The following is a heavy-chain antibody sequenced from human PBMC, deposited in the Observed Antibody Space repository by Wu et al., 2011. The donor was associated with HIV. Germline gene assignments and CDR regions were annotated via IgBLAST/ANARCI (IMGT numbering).Heavy chain of an antibody. D-gene: IGHD1-14*01. CDR2: IIPIFGTA. CDR3: ATSDRGGVFDAFDI. J-gene: IGHJ3*02. V-gene: IGHV1-69*05. CDR1: GGTFSSYA. Sequence: QVQLVQSGAEVKKPGSSVKVSCKASGGTFSSYAISWVRQAPGQGLEWMGGIIPIFGTANYAQKFQGRVTITTDESTSTAYMELSSLRSEDTAVYYCATSDRGGVFDAFDIWGPRDQVVTVSS.